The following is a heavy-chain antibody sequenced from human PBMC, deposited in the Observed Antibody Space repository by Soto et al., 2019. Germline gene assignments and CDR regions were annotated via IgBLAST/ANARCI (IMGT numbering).Heavy chain of an antibody. J-gene: IGHJ3*02. V-gene: IGHV3-13*01. CDR3: AREGERGSGDSVDALDI. CDR1: GFTFSSYD. D-gene: IGHD1-1*01. Sequence: EVELVESGGGLVQPGGSLRLSCAASGFTFSSYDMHWVLQATGKGLEWVSAIDIGGNTFYPGSVQGRFTISRENGKNSLYLQMNNLRAGDTAVYYCAREGERGSGDSVDALDIWGPGTLVTVSS. CDR2: IDIGGNT.